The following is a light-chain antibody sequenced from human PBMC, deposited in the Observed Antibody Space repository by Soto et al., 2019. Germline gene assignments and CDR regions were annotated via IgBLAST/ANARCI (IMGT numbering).Light chain of an antibody. CDR3: QQYNSYSWT. CDR2: DAS. V-gene: IGKV1-5*01. CDR1: QSISSW. Sequence: DIQMTQSPSTLSGSVGDRVTITCRASQSISSWLAWYQQKPGKAPKLLIYDASSLESGVPSRFSGRGSGTEFTLTISSLQTDDFATYYCQQYNSYSWTVGPGTKVDIK. J-gene: IGKJ1*01.